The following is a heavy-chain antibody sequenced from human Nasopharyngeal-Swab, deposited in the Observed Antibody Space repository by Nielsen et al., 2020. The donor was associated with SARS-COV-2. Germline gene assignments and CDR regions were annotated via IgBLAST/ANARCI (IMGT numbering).Heavy chain of an antibody. CDR3: ASDSEMATIS. V-gene: IGHV3-48*02. J-gene: IGHJ4*02. CDR1: GFTFSSYS. D-gene: IGHD5-24*01. Sequence: GESLKISCAASGFTFSSYSMNRVRQAPGKGLEWVSYISSSSSTIYYADSVKGRFTISRDNAKNSLYLQMNSLRDEDTAVYYCASDSEMATISWGQGTLVTVSS. CDR2: ISSSSSTI.